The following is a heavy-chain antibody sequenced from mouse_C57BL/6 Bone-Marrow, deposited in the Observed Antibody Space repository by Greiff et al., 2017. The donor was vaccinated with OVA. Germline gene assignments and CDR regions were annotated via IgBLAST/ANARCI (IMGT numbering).Heavy chain of an antibody. CDR2: IDPETGGT. V-gene: IGHV1-15*01. CDR3: TRWEISYGTYFDY. Sequence: QVQLQQSGAELVRPGASVTLSCKASGYTFTDYEMHWVKQTPVHGLEWIGAIDPETGGTAYNQKFKGKAILTADKSSSTAYMELRSLTSEDSAVYYCTRWEISYGTYFDYWGQGTTLTVSS. CDR1: GYTFTDYE. J-gene: IGHJ2*01. D-gene: IGHD1-1*01.